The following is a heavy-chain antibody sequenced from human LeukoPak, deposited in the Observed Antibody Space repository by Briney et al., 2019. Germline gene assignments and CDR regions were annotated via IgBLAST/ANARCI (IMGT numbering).Heavy chain of an antibody. V-gene: IGHV3-74*01. D-gene: IGHD6-25*01. Sequence: GGSLRLSCAASGFTFSSYWMHWVRQAPGKGLVWFSRINTDGRSTSYVDSVKGRFTISRDNAKNTLYLQMNSLRAEDTAVYYCARLAVDSSDFWGQGTLVTVSS. CDR1: GFTFSSYW. J-gene: IGHJ4*02. CDR3: ARLAVDSSDF. CDR2: INTDGRST.